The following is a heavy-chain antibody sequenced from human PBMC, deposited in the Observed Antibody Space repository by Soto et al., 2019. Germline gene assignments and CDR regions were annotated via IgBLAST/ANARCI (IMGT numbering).Heavy chain of an antibody. CDR1: GFSVSSYH. CDR3: ARQWAV. J-gene: IGHJ4*02. V-gene: IGHV3-53*02. D-gene: IGHD2-8*01. Sequence: EVQLVETGGSLIQPGRSLRLSCAASGFSVSSYHMHWVRQAPGKGLEWVSVIYSGGSTYYGDSVKGRFTISRDNSKNILYLQMNSLRVDDTAVYYCARQWAVWGQGTLVTVSS. CDR2: IYSGGST.